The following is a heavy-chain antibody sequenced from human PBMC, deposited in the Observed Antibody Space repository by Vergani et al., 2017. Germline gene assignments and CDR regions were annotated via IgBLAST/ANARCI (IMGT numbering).Heavy chain of an antibody. V-gene: IGHV3-9*02. CDR2: ISWNSNSI. Sequence: EVQLEESGGGLVLPGRSLRLSCVVSGFTSAGYAMHWVRQAQGQGLGWVSGISWNSNSIGYADSVKGRFTISRDNTKNSLYLQMNSLGAEDTALYYCAKDLCTSSGGGWFDPWCQRTLVTVSS. CDR1: GFTSAGYA. J-gene: IGHJ5*02. D-gene: IGHD6-6*01. CDR3: AKDLCTSSGGGWFDP.